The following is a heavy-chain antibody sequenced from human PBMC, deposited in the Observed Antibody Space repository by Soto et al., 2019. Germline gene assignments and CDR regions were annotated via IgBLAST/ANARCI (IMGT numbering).Heavy chain of an antibody. Sequence: QVQLQQWGAGLLKPSETLSLTCAVYGGSFSDFFWSWIRQPPGQGLEWIGESTHSRRTNYNPSLKSRVTISVDTSKNQFSLKMSSVTAADTAVYYCARGTSTGTMSYWGQGTLVTVSS. V-gene: IGHV4-34*01. CDR1: GGSFSDFF. CDR2: STHSRRT. CDR3: ARGTSTGTMSY. J-gene: IGHJ4*02. D-gene: IGHD1-1*01.